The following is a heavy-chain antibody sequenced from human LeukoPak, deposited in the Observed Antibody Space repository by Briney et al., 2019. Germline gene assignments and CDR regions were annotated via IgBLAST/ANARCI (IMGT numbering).Heavy chain of an antibody. CDR3: ARYVRGVIYYYYYMDV. J-gene: IGHJ6*03. CDR2: ISSSGST. V-gene: IGHV4-61*02. D-gene: IGHD3-10*02. CDR1: GDSISSGDYY. Sequence: SETLSLTCTVSGDSISSGDYYWSWIRQPAGKGLEWIGRISSSGSTNYNPSLKSRVTISVDTSKNQFSLKLSSVTAADTAVYYCARYVRGVIYYYYYMDVWGKGTTVTISS.